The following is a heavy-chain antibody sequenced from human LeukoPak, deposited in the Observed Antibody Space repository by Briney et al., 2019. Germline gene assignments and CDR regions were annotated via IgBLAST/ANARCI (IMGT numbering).Heavy chain of an antibody. V-gene: IGHV4-59*01. CDR3: ARGYYDFWSGYSYYYYYYGMDV. CDR1: GGSISSYY. J-gene: IGHJ6*02. D-gene: IGHD3-3*01. Sequence: SETLSLTCTVSGGSISSYYWSWIRQPPGKGLEWIGYIYYSGSTNYNPSLKSRVTISVDTSKNQFSLKLSSVTAADTAVYYCARGYYDFWSGYSYYYYYYGMDVWGQGTTVTASS. CDR2: IYYSGST.